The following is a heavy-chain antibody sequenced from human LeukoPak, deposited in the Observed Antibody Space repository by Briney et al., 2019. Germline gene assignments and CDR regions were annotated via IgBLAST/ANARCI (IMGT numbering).Heavy chain of an antibody. D-gene: IGHD6-13*01. J-gene: IGHJ4*02. CDR2: IYPGDSDT. CDR1: GSIFTTYW. CDR3: ARPPSRGYDTSFDY. V-gene: IGHV5-51*01. Sequence: GESLKISCKGSGSIFTTYWIGWVRQMPGKGLEWMGIIYPGDSDTRYSPSFQGQVTISADKSISTAYLQWSSLKASDTAMYYCARPPSRGYDTSFDYWGQGTLVTVSS.